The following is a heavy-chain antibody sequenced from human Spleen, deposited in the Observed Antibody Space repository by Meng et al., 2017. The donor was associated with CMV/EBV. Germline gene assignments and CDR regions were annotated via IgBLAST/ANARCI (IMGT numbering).Heavy chain of an antibody. V-gene: IGHV3-23*01. D-gene: IGHD4-17*01. CDR1: GFTFSSYA. Sequence: GESLKISCAASGFTFSSYAMSWVRQAPGKGLEWVSAISGSGGSTYYADSVKGRFTISRDNSKNTLYLQMNSLRAEDTAVYYCARDPSGYGDYREGGYYYGMDVWGQGTTVTVSS. CDR2: ISGSGGST. J-gene: IGHJ6*02. CDR3: ARDPSGYGDYREGGYYYGMDV.